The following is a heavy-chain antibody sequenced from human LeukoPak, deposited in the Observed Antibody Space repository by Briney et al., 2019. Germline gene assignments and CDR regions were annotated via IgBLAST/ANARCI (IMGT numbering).Heavy chain of an antibody. D-gene: IGHD3-22*01. V-gene: IGHV4-59*03. Sequence: SETLSLTCAASVGSIYDYYWRWLRQPPGKGLEWIGYIYYSGSTNYNPSLKSRVTISVDTSKNQFSLKLSSVTAADTAVYYCVLLKQGSSCYSYYYYYMGVWGKGTTVTVSS. CDR3: VLLKQGSSCYSYYYYYMGV. CDR1: VGSIYDYY. J-gene: IGHJ6*03. CDR2: IYYSGST.